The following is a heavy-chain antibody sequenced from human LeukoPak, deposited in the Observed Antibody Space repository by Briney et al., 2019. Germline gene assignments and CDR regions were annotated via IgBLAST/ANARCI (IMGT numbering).Heavy chain of an antibody. CDR1: GFTFSSYG. J-gene: IGHJ6*04. V-gene: IGHV3-33*01. Sequence: GRSLRLSCAASGFTFSSYGMHWIRKAPGKGLEWVAVIWYDGSNKYYADSVKSRLTISRDNSKNKQFLQMNSLRAEDTAVYYCARVRYSGYDSPPFGMDVWGEGTTVTVSS. CDR2: IWYDGSNK. D-gene: IGHD5-12*01. CDR3: ARVRYSGYDSPPFGMDV.